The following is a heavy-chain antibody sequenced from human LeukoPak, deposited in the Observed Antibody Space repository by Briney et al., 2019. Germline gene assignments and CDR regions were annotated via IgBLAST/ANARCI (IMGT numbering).Heavy chain of an antibody. J-gene: IGHJ4*02. CDR1: GGSISSSSYY. V-gene: IGHV4-39*01. CDR2: IYYSGST. CDR3: ARADGDFFFDY. Sequence: SETLSLTCTVSGGSISSSSYYWGLIRQPPGKGLEWIGSIYYSGSTYYNPSLKSRVTISVDTSKNQFSLKLSSVTAADTAVYYCARADGDFFFDYWGQGTLVTVSS.